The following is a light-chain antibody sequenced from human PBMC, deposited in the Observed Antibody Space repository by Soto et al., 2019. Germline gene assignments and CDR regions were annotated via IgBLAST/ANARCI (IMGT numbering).Light chain of an antibody. V-gene: IGLV1-44*01. CDR2: NDN. CDR3: AAWDGSLNVVL. Sequence: QSVLTQPSSASGTHGQTVTISCSGTSSNIGTNTVNWYRQVPGTAPKLLIFNDNFRPSGVPGRFSGSRSGTSASLAISGLQSEDVADDYCAAWDGSLNVVLLGGRTKLTVL. CDR1: SSNIGTNT. J-gene: IGLJ2*01.